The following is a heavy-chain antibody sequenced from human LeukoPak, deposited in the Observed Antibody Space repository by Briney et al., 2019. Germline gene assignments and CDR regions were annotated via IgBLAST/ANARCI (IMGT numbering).Heavy chain of an antibody. Sequence: GGSLRLSCAASGFTFSDYYMSWIRQAPGKGLEWVSYISSSSSYTNYADSVKGRFTISRDNAKNSLYLQMNSLRAEDTAVYYCARSGHDILTGYYNYWGQGTLVTVSS. CDR2: ISSSSSYT. J-gene: IGHJ4*02. CDR1: GFTFSDYY. V-gene: IGHV3-11*06. CDR3: ARSGHDILTGYYNY. D-gene: IGHD3-9*01.